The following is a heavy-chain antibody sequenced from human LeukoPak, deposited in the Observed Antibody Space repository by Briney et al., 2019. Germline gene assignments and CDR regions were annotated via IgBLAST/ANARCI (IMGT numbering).Heavy chain of an antibody. V-gene: IGHV3-64*01. Sequence: GGSLRLSCAASGFTFSSYAMHWVRQAPGKGLEYVSAISSNGGSTYYANSVKGRFTISRDNSKNTLYLQMGSLRAEDTAVYYCASLSLRFYDYWGQGTLVTVSS. CDR3: ASLSLRFYDY. CDR2: ISSNGGST. CDR1: GFTFSSYA. J-gene: IGHJ4*02. D-gene: IGHD3-3*01.